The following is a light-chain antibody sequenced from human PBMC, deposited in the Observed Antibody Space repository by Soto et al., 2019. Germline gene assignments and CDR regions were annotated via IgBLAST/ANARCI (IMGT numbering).Light chain of an antibody. CDR3: QQYGSPGT. CDR1: QSVSSSY. V-gene: IGKV3-20*01. CDR2: GAS. Sequence: EIVLTQSPGTLSLSPGERATLSCRASQSVSSSYLAWYQQKPGQAPRLLIYGASSRATGIPDRFSGSGSGTDFTLTISRLEPEDFALYYCQQYGSPGTFGQGTKLEIK. J-gene: IGKJ2*01.